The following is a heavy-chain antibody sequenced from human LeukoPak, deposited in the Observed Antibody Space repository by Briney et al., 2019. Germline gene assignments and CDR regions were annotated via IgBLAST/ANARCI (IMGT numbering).Heavy chain of an antibody. Sequence: PGGSLTHSCVGSGFMFSNYYMYCLRPAPGKGLVWVSRLKNAGIDTIYAASVKGRFTVSRDNAKNTVYLQMSSLRAEDTAVYYGARGGYGQNMDVWGEGTTVTVSS. J-gene: IGHJ6*03. CDR2: LKNAGIDT. CDR1: GFMFSNYY. D-gene: IGHD3-10*01. V-gene: IGHV3-74*01. CDR3: ARGGYGQNMDV.